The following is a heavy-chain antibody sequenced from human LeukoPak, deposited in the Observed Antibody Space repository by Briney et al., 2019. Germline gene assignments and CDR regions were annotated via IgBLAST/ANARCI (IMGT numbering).Heavy chain of an antibody. J-gene: IGHJ4*02. Sequence: GALRLSCIASGFVFSRDNMNWVRQAPGKGLEWVAHISETIYYADSVQGRFTISRDNAKNSLYLQMSNLRVDDTAMYYCVREVGRPKTFYFDSWGRGTPVTVSS. V-gene: IGHV3-48*04. CDR1: GFVFSRDN. CDR3: VREVGRPKTFYFDS. CDR2: ISETI. D-gene: IGHD3-16*01.